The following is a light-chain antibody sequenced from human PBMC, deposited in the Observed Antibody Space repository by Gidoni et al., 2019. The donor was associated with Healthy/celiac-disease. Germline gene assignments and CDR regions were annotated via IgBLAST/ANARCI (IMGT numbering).Light chain of an antibody. CDR2: AAS. J-gene: IGKJ4*01. CDR3: QQSDSTPRT. CDR1: QSISSY. V-gene: IGKV1-39*01. Sequence: IQMTQSPSSLSASVGDRVTITCRASQSISSYLHWYQQKPGKAPKRLIYAASSLQSGVPSRFSGSGSGTDFTVTISSLQPEDFATYYCQQSDSTPRTFGGGTKVEIK.